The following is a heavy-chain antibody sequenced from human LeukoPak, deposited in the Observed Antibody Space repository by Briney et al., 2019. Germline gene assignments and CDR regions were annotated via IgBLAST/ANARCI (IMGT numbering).Heavy chain of an antibody. J-gene: IGHJ4*02. CDR2: ISGSGAST. Sequence: GGSLRLSCLTSGFTFSTNAMSWVRQAPGKGLEWISGISGSGASTYYADSVTGRFTISRDNSRNTLYLQMNSLRGDDTAVYYCAKDVGRWESLHFFDYWGQGTLVTVSS. V-gene: IGHV3-23*01. CDR3: AKDVGRWESLHFFDY. CDR1: GFTFSTNA. D-gene: IGHD1-26*01.